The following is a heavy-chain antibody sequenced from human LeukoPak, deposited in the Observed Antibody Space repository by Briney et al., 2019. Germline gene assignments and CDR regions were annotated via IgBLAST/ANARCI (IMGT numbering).Heavy chain of an antibody. J-gene: IGHJ5*02. CDR3: ARDPVAGTGSWFDP. CDR2: ISSHSSTI. Sequence: GGSLRLSCTASGFTFSTYSMNWVRQAPGKGLEWVSYISSHSSTIFYAGSVKGRFTISRDNAKKSLYLQMNSLRADDTAVYYCARDPVAGTGSWFDPWGQGTLVTVSS. V-gene: IGHV3-48*01. D-gene: IGHD6-19*01. CDR1: GFTFSTYS.